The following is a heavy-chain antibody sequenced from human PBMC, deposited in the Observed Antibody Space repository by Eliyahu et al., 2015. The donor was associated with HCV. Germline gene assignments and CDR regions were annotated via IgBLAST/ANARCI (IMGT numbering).Heavy chain of an antibody. CDR2: VKSKTEGGTA. CDR1: GFSFSNAY. CDR3: TTDSAIQIRPLFDS. J-gene: IGHJ4*02. V-gene: IGHV3-15*01. Sequence: EVQLVESGGGLVKPGGSLRLSCAASGFSFSNAYVGWARQAPGKGLEWVGRVKSKTEGGTADYAAPVKGRFTIERDSSRDTLYLQMNSLKTEDTALYYCTTDSAIQIRPLFDSWGQGTLVTVSS. D-gene: IGHD6-6*01.